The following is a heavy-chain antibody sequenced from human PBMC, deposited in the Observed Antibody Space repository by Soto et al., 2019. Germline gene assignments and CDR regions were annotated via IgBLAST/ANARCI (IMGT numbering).Heavy chain of an antibody. V-gene: IGHV1-18*01. CDR3: ERVAGLIPIFYGMDA. Sequence: GPGVKKPGASVKVSCTASGYPYTKYGITWVRQAPGQGLEWMGWISGYNGNTNYAQNMQGRVTLTTDTSMRTAYMELKSLRPDDTTMYYCERVAGLIPIFYGMDAWGQGTSVIVSS. CDR2: ISGYNGNT. CDR1: GYPYTKYG. D-gene: IGHD3-3*01. J-gene: IGHJ6*02.